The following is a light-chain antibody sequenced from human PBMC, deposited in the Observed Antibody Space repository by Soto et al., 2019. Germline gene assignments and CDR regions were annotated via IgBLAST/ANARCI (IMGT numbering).Light chain of an antibody. CDR2: DAS. CDR3: QQRSNWPLVT. CDR1: QSVSSY. Sequence: EIVLTQSPATLSLSPGERATLSCRASQSVSSYLAWYQQKPGQAPRLLLYDASNRATGIPARFSGSGSGTDFTLTISSLEPEDFAVYYCQQRSNWPLVTFGQGTKVEIK. V-gene: IGKV3-11*01. J-gene: IGKJ1*01.